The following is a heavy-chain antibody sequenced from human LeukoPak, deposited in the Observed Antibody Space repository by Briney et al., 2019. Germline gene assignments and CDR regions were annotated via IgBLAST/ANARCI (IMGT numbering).Heavy chain of an antibody. CDR1: GGSFSGYY. CDR2: IYYSGST. J-gene: IGHJ4*02. Sequence: SETLSLTYAVYGGSFSGYYWSWIRQPPGKGLEWIGSIYYSGSTYYNPSLKSRVTISVDTSKNQFSLKLSSVTAADTAVYYCARVYYDSSGYYYGFDYWGQGTLVTVSS. CDR3: ARVYYDSSGYYYGFDY. D-gene: IGHD3-22*01. V-gene: IGHV4-34*01.